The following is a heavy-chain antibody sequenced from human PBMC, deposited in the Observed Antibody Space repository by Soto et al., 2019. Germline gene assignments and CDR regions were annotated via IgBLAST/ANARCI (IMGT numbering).Heavy chain of an antibody. J-gene: IGHJ6*02. Sequence: QVQLQQWGAGLLKPSETLSLTCAVYGGSFSGYYWSWIRQPPGKGLEWIGEINHSGSTNYNPSLKSRVTISVATSKNQFSLKLSSVTAADTAVYYCASGLQQLVRSTRYYYYYGMDVWGQGTTVTVSS. CDR2: INHSGST. D-gene: IGHD6-13*01. CDR1: GGSFSGYY. V-gene: IGHV4-34*01. CDR3: ASGLQQLVRSTRYYYYYGMDV.